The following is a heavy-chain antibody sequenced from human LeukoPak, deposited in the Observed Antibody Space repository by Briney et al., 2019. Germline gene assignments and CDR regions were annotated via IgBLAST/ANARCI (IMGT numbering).Heavy chain of an antibody. J-gene: IGHJ3*02. D-gene: IGHD2-2*02. CDR1: GGSFSGYY. CDR2: INHSGST. V-gene: IGHV4-34*01. CDR3: ARGGHVVPAAICYSACAFDI. Sequence: SETLSLTCAVHGGSFSGYYWSWIRQPPGKGLEWIGEINHSGSTNYNPSLKSRVTISVDTSKNQFSLKLSSVTAADTAVYYCARGGHVVPAAICYSACAFDIWGQGTMVTVSS.